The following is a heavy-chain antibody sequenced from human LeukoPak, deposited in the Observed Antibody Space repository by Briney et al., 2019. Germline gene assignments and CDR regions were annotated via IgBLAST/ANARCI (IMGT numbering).Heavy chain of an antibody. D-gene: IGHD2-15*01. CDR1: GYTFTSYY. V-gene: IGHV1-46*01. J-gene: IGHJ4*02. CDR2: INPSGGST. CDR3: ARAVVAADFDY. Sequence: ASVKVSCKASGYTFTSYYMHWVRQAPGQGLEWMGIINPSGGSTSYAQKLQGRVTMTRDTSTSTVYMELSSLRSEDTAVYYCARAVVAADFDYWGQGTLVTVSS.